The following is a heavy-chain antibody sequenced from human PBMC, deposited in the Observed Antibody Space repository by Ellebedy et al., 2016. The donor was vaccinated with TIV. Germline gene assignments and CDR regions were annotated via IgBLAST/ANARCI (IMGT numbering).Heavy chain of an antibody. Sequence: GGSLRLXXAASGFTFSNSGMHWVRQAPGKGLEWVALIWFDGSNKYYVDSVKGRFTISRDNSKNTLYLQMNSLRAEDTAVYYCARNPDYGDYYYYYGMDVWGQGTTVTVSS. V-gene: IGHV3-33*01. CDR1: GFTFSNSG. CDR3: ARNPDYGDYYYYYGMDV. J-gene: IGHJ6*02. CDR2: IWFDGSNK. D-gene: IGHD4-17*01.